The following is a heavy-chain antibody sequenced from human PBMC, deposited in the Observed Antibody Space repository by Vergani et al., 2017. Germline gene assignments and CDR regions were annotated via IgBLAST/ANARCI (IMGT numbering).Heavy chain of an antibody. CDR3: ARDSDYGDYLRVYYGMDV. J-gene: IGHJ6*02. D-gene: IGHD4-17*01. Sequence: QVQLVQSGAEVKKPGASVKVSCKASGYTFTSYGISWVRQAPGQGLEWMGWIIPIFGTANYAQKFQGRVTITADESTSTAYMELSSLRSEDTAVYYCARDSDYGDYLRVYYGMDVWGQGTTVTVSS. V-gene: IGHV1-69*13. CDR2: IIPIFGTA. CDR1: GYTFTSYG.